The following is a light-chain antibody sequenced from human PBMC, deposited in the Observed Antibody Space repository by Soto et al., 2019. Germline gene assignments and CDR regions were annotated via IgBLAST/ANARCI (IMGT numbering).Light chain of an antibody. CDR3: QQRSNWPTIT. V-gene: IGKV3-11*01. CDR2: DAS. CDR1: QSVSSY. Sequence: EIVLTQSAAALSLSPGERATLSCRASQSVSSYLAWYQQKPGQAPRLLIYDASNRATGIPARFSGSGSGTDFTLTISSLEPEDFAVYYCQQRSNWPTITFGQRTLLEVK. J-gene: IGKJ5*01.